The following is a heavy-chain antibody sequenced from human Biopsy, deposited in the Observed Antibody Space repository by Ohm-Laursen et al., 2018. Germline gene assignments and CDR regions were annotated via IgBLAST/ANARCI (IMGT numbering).Heavy chain of an antibody. V-gene: IGHV4-4*07. CDR3: ASVVLGPTNDAFDL. CDR2: IYPGGST. Sequence: SETLSLTCNVSGGDINNYYWSWIRQPAGKGLEWIGRIYPGGSTNYNPSLKSRVTTSVDTSKKQPSLRLRSVTAADTAMYYCASVVLGPTNDAFDLWGQGTMVVVS. J-gene: IGHJ3*01. CDR1: GGDINNYY. D-gene: IGHD3-22*01.